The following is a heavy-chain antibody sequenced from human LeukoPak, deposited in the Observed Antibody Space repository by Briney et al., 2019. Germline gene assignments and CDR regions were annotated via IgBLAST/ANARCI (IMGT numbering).Heavy chain of an antibody. CDR1: GYTFTDYY. V-gene: IGHV1-2*02. CDR2: IIPNSGGT. CDR3: ARHRVAAPNTNSFYIMDV. D-gene: IGHD6-13*01. J-gene: IGHJ6*02. Sequence: ASVKVSCKTSGYTFTDYYIHWVRLATGQGLEWMGWIIPNSGGTNYAQKFQGRVTMTRDTSISTAYMELTRLTSDDTAVYYCARHRVAAPNTNSFYIMDVWGQGTTVTVSS.